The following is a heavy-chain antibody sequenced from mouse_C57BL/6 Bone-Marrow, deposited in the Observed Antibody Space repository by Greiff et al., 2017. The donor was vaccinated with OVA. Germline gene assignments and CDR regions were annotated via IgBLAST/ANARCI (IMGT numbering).Heavy chain of an antibody. V-gene: IGHV5-9-1*02. CDR2: ISSGGDYI. J-gene: IGHJ4*01. D-gene: IGHD2-4*01. CDR3: TRESTMITTAYYYAMDY. CDR1: GFTFSSYA. Sequence: EVQGVESGEGLVKPGGSLKLSCAASGFTFSSYAMSWVRQTPEKRLEWVAYISSGGDYIYYADTVKGRFTISRDNARNTLYLQMSSLKSEDTAMYYCTRESTMITTAYYYAMDYWGQGTSVTVSS.